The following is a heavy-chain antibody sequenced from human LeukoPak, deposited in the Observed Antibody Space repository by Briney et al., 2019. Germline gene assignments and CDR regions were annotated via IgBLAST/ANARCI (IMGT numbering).Heavy chain of an antibody. CDR1: GFTFGVHW. CDR2: MDPDGTDI. V-gene: IGHV3-74*01. CDR3: VRGTRGVRGIDY. D-gene: IGHD2-2*01. Sequence: GGSLRLSCAASGFTFGVHWMHWVRQTPGKGLFWVANMDPDGTDINYADSVRGRFTISRDNAKNTPYLEMNSLRAEEAGTYYCVRGTRGVRGIDYWGQGTLVHVSS. J-gene: IGHJ4*02.